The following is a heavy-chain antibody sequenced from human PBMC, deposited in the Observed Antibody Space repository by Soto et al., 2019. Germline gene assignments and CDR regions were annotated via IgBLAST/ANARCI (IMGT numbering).Heavy chain of an antibody. J-gene: IGHJ4*02. CDR3: ARDGPLIYFDY. CDR1: GDTFTSYA. V-gene: IGHV1-3*01. CDR2: INAGNGNT. Sequence: EASVKVSCKASGDTFTSYAMHCVRQAPGQRLEWMGWINAGNGNTKYSQKFQGRVTITRDTSASTAYMELSSLRSEDTAVYYCARDGPLIYFDYWGQGTLVTVSS.